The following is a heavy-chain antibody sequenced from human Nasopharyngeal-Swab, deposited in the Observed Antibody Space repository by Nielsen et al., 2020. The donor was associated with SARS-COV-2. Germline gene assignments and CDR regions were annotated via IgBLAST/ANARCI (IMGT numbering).Heavy chain of an antibody. CDR1: GGTFSSYA. D-gene: IGHD3-22*01. CDR3: ARAGWGSSGSNWFDP. V-gene: IGHV1-69*13. J-gene: IGHJ5*02. Sequence: AVKVSCKASGGTFSSYAISWVRQAPGQGLEWMGGIIPIFGTANYAQKFQGRVTITADESTSTAYMELSSLRSEDTAVYYCARAGWGSSGSNWFDPWGQGTLVTVSS. CDR2: IIPIFGTA.